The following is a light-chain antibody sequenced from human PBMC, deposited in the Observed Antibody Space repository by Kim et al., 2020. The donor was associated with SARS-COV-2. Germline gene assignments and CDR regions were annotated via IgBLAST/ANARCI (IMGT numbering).Light chain of an antibody. J-gene: IGKJ3*01. CDR2: AAS. CDR3: QQTYSTPFT. CDR1: QNINSH. V-gene: IGKV1-39*01. Sequence: DIQMTQSPSSLSASVGDRVTITCRTSQNINSHLNWYHQKPGRAPKLLIYAASTLQGGVPSRFSGSGSETDFTLTISSLQPEDFATYFFQQTYSTPFTFGPGTKVDIK.